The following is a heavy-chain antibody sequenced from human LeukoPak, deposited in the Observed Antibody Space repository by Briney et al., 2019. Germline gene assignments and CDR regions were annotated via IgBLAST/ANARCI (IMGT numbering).Heavy chain of an antibody. V-gene: IGHV3-66*01. J-gene: IGHJ4*02. D-gene: IGHD6-19*01. Sequence: SGGSLRLSCAASGFTVSSNYMSWVRQAPGKGLEWVSVIYSGGSTYYADSVKGRFTISRDNSKNTLYLQMNSLRAEDTAVYYCARAVDKDIAVAAEWGQGTLVTVSS. CDR2: IYSGGST. CDR3: ARAVDKDIAVAAE. CDR1: GFTVSSNY.